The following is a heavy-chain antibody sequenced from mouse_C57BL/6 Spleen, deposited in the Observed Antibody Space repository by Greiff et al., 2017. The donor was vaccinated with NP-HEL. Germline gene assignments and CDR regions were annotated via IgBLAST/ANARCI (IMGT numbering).Heavy chain of an antibody. D-gene: IGHD1-1*01. CDR2: IYPSSGNT. CDR1: GYTFTSYG. CDR3: AKLGSSPYWCFDD. J-gene: IGHJ1*03. Sequence: QVQLQQSGAELAKPGASVKLSCKASGYTFTSYGMSWVKQRTGQGLEWIGEIYPSSGNTYYNEKFKGKATLTVDQSSSTAYMELRNLTSEASAVYVCAKLGSSPYWCFDDWGTGTTVTVSS. V-gene: IGHV1-81*01.